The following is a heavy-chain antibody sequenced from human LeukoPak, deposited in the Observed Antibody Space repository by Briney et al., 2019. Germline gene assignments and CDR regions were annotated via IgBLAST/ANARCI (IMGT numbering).Heavy chain of an antibody. CDR1: GGTFSSYA. J-gene: IGHJ4*02. CDR2: IIPIFGTA. D-gene: IGHD1-1*01. V-gene: IGHV1-69*05. CDR3: ARGPELERFDY. Sequence: GSSVKVSCKASGGTFSSYAISWVRQAPGQGLEWMGGIIPIFGTANYAQKFQGRVTITTDESTSTAYMELSNLRSEDTAVYYCARGPELERFDYWGQGTLVTVSS.